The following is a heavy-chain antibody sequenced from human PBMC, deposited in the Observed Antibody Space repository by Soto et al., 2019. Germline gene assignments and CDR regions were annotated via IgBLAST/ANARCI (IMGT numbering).Heavy chain of an antibody. CDR1: GFTFSRNT. V-gene: IGHV3-21*01. D-gene: IGHD3-3*02. CDR2: ITSSGSYV. Sequence: KPGGSLRLSCVTSGFTFSRNTMNWVRQAPGKGLEWVASITSSGSYVYYADSVKGRFSASRDNAKNSLSLQMDGLRPDDTAIYFCVKDEGIEAMDVWGQGTTVTVSS. CDR3: VKDEGIEAMDV. J-gene: IGHJ6*02.